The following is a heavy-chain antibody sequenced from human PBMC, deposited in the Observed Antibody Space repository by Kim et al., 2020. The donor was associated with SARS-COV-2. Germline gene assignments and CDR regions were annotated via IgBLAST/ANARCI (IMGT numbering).Heavy chain of an antibody. Sequence: ADSLKGRFPISIDNSTITLYLQMNSLRAEATAVYYCARDHRYYGSGSLDVWGQGTTVTVSS. D-gene: IGHD3-10*01. J-gene: IGHJ6*02. CDR3: ARDHRYYGSGSLDV. V-gene: IGHV3-33*01.